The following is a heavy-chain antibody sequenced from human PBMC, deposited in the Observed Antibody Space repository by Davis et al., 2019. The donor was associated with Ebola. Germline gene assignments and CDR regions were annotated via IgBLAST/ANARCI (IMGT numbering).Heavy chain of an antibody. CDR3: ARGEGPYYYYYGMDV. Sequence: GESLKISCAASGFTFSSYGMHWVRQAPGKGLEWVSAISGSGGSTYYADSVKGRFTISRDNSKNTLYLQMNSLRAEDTAVYYCARGEGPYYYYYGMDVWGQGTTVTVSS. CDR1: GFTFSSYG. V-gene: IGHV3-23*01. CDR2: ISGSGGST. J-gene: IGHJ6*02.